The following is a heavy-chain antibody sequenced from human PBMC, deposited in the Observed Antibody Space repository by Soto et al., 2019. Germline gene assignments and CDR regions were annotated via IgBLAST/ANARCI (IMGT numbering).Heavy chain of an antibody. V-gene: IGHV5-10-1*01. D-gene: IGHD5-18*01. CDR3: ASQPRYSYGFRDAFDI. J-gene: IGHJ3*02. Sequence: GESLKISCKGSGYSFTSYWISWVRQMPGKGLEWMGRIDPSDSYTNYSPSFQGHVTISADKSISTAYLQWSSLKASDTAMYYCASQPRYSYGFRDAFDIWGKGTIVTVSS. CDR1: GYSFTSYW. CDR2: IDPSDSYT.